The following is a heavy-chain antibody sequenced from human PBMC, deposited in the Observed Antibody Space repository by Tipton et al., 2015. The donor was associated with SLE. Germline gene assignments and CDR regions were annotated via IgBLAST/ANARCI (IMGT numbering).Heavy chain of an antibody. J-gene: IGHJ4*02. CDR3: ARGLRFLEWLPLDY. D-gene: IGHD3-3*01. CDR1: GFTFSSYA. V-gene: IGHV3-74*01. CDR2: VNSDGSHT. Sequence: SLRLSCAASGFTFSSYAMHWVRQAPGKGLVWVSHVNSDGSHTSYADSVKGRFTISRDNAKNTLYLQVNSLRAEDTAVYYCARGLRFLEWLPLDYWGQGTLVTVSS.